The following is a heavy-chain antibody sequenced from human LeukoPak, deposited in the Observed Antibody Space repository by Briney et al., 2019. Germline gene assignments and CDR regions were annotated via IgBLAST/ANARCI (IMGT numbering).Heavy chain of an antibody. V-gene: IGHV3-30*02. CDR1: GFTFSSYG. Sequence: PGGSLRLSCAASGFTFSSYGLHWVRQAPGKGLEWVAFIRYDGSNKYYADSVKGRFTISRDNSKNTLYLQRSSLRAEDSAVYYCARPGYSSGWYRFDYWGQGTLVTVSS. D-gene: IGHD6-19*01. CDR3: ARPGYSSGWYRFDY. CDR2: IRYDGSNK. J-gene: IGHJ4*02.